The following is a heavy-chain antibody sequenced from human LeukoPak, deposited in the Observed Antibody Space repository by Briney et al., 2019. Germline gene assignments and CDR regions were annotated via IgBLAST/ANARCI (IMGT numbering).Heavy chain of an antibody. V-gene: IGHV1-2*02. CDR2: INPNSGGT. Sequence: ASVKVSCKASGYTFTKYDINWVRQAPGQGLEWMGWINPNSGGTNYAQKFQGRVTMTRDTSISTAYMELSRLRSDDTAVYYCAREEYMAYWGQGTLVTVSS. CDR1: GYTFTKYD. J-gene: IGHJ4*02. CDR3: AREEYMAY. D-gene: IGHD2/OR15-2a*01.